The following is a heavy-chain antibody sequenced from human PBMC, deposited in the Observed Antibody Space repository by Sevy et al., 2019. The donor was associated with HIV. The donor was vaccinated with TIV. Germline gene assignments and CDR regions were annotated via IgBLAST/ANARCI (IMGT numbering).Heavy chain of an antibody. Sequence: GGSLRLSCAASGFTFSSYTMHWVRQAPGMGLEWVAKIKEDGKETYYVDSVKGRFTISRDNAKNSLYLQMTSLRAEDTAVYYCARDKNSAMVTPFDFWGQGTLVTVS. D-gene: IGHD5-18*01. CDR1: GFTFSSYT. CDR2: IKEDGKET. V-gene: IGHV3-7*03. CDR3: ARDKNSAMVTPFDF. J-gene: IGHJ4*02.